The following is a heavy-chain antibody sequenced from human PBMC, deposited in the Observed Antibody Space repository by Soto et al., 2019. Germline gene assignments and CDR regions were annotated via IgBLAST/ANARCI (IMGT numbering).Heavy chain of an antibody. CDR3: VLVDNHATPPPQDV. CDR1: GYIFVNYG. Sequence: QVQLVQSGDEVKKPGASVKVSCKASGYIFVNYGIAWVRQAPGQGLEWMGWISPYTGNTHSATKIQGRLTMTTDTSTCTGYMDLARLKSDDKAVYYCVLVDNHATPPPQDVGGQGTTVTVSS. CDR2: ISPYTGNT. V-gene: IGHV1-18*01. J-gene: IGHJ6*02. D-gene: IGHD2-15*01.